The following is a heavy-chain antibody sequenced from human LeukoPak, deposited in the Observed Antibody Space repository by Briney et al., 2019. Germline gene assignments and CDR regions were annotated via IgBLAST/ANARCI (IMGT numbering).Heavy chain of an antibody. J-gene: IGHJ6*03. CDR1: GLTISESW. CDR2: INSNSRYK. D-gene: IGHD4-17*01. V-gene: IGHV3-21*01. CDR3: VRNAVTTSYYYYMDV. Sequence: PGGSLTLSCAVSGLTISESWLSWIRQAPGQGLEWVSSINSNSRYKQNADTVKGRFTISRDNAKNSLYLQMNSLSAEDTAVYYCVRNAVTTSYYYYMDVWGQGTTVTISS.